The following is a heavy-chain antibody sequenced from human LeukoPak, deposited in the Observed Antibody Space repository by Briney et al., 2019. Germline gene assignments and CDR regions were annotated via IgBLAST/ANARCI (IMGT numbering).Heavy chain of an antibody. J-gene: IGHJ6*02. CDR2: INHSGST. CDR1: GGSFSGYY. D-gene: IGHD6-19*01. CDR3: ARGPQRGIAVALCYYYGMDV. V-gene: IGHV4-34*01. Sequence: SETLSLTCAVYGGSFSGYYWSWIRQPPGKGLEWIGEINHSGSTNYNPSLKSRVTISVDTSKNQFSLKLSSVTAADTAVYYCARGPQRGIAVALCYYYGMDVWGQGTTVTVSS.